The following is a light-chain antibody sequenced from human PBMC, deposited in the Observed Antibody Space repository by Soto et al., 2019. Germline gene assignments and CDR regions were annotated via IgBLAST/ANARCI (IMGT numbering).Light chain of an antibody. V-gene: IGKV1-5*03. J-gene: IGKJ1*01. Sequence: DIQMTQSPSTLSASVGDSVTITCRASQSISSWLAWYQQKPGKAPKLLIYKASSLESGVPSRFSGSGSGTQFTLTISSLQPADFATYYCQQYNSSPPFGQGTKVEIK. CDR3: QQYNSSPP. CDR1: QSISSW. CDR2: KAS.